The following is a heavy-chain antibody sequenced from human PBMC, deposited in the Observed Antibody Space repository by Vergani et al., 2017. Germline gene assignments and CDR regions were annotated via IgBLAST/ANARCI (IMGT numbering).Heavy chain of an antibody. CDR1: GFTFSSYA. Sequence: EVQLLESGGGLVQPGGSLRLSCAASGFTFSSYAMSWVRQAPGKGLEWVSAISGSGGSTYYADTVKGRFTISRDNSKKTLYLQMNSLRAEDTAVYYCAKGINYYGSGSYYTFDYWGQGTLVTVSS. CDR3: AKGINYYGSGSYYTFDY. D-gene: IGHD3-10*01. CDR2: ISGSGGST. J-gene: IGHJ4*02. V-gene: IGHV3-23*01.